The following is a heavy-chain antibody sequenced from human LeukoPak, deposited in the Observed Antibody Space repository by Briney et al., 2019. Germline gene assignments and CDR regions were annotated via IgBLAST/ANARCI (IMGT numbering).Heavy chain of an antibody. CDR1: GFTFSSYS. J-gene: IGHJ4*02. CDR3: ARGKYSSGWSDY. V-gene: IGHV3-21*01. Sequence: GGSLRLCCAASGFTFSSYSMSWVRQAPGKGLEWVSSITTSSTYISYADSVKGRFTISRDNAKNSLYLQMNSLRAEDTAVYYCARGKYSSGWSDYWGQGTLVTVSS. D-gene: IGHD6-19*01. CDR2: ITTSSTYI.